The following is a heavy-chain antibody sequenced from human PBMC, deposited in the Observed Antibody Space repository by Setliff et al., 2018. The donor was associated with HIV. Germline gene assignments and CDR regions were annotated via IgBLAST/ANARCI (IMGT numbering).Heavy chain of an antibody. Sequence: SETLSLTCNVLDFSIGAASYYWGWIRQPPGKGLQWIGSVYYNGDTKYNPSLKSRLVISVDKTKNQFSLMLNSLTVADTAVYYCARLGYYNLWSGYWTDTWGQGKSVTVSS. CDR3: ARLGYYNLWSGYWTDT. CDR1: DFSIGAASYY. D-gene: IGHD6-25*01. J-gene: IGHJ4*02. V-gene: IGHV4-39*01. CDR2: VYYNGDT.